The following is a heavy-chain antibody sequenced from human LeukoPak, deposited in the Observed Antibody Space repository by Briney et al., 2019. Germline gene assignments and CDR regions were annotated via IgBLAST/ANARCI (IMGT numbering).Heavy chain of an antibody. CDR3: ARLRSSSYKDFYYVMDV. D-gene: IGHD2-2*01. CDR1: GYSFTSCW. Sequence: GESLKSSCKGSGYSFTSCWIAWLRQMPGKGLEWMGIIYPGDSDTTYSPSFQGQVTISADKSISTAYLHWSSLKASDTAMYYCARLRSSSYKDFYYVMDVRGKGTTVTVSS. CDR2: IYPGDSDT. V-gene: IGHV5-51*01. J-gene: IGHJ6*04.